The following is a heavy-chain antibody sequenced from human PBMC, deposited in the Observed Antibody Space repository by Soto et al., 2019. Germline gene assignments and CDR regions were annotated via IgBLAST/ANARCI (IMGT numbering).Heavy chain of an antibody. CDR3: ASGGGSVRRWIDY. J-gene: IGHJ4*02. Sequence: TSETLSLTCTVSGGSISSSSYYWGWIRQPPGKGLEWIGSIYYSGSTYYNPSLKSRVTISVDTSKNQFSLKLSSVTAADTAVYYCASGGGSVRRWIDYWGQGTLVTVSS. D-gene: IGHD3-16*01. V-gene: IGHV4-39*01. CDR1: GGSISSSSYY. CDR2: IYYSGST.